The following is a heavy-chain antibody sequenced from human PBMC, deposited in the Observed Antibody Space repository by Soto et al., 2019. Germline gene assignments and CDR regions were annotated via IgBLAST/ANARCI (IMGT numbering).Heavy chain of an antibody. D-gene: IGHD5-18*01. V-gene: IGHV4-39*01. CDR2: IYYSGST. Sequence: SETLSLTCTVSGGSISSSSYYWGWIRQPPGKGLEWIGSIYYSGSTYYNPSLKSRVTISVDTSKNQFSLKLSSVTAADTAVYYCARTPYSYGYVAFDPWGQGTLVTVSS. CDR1: GGSISSSSYY. CDR3: ARTPYSYGYVAFDP. J-gene: IGHJ5*02.